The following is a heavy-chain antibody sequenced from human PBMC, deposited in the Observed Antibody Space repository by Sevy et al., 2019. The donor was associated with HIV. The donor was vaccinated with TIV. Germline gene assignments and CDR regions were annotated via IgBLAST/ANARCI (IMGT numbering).Heavy chain of an antibody. CDR3: AGRLAVAAFDY. CDR2: IYTSGTT. V-gene: IGHV4-61*02. CDR1: GGSFGSSSYY. D-gene: IGHD6-19*01. J-gene: IGHJ4*02. Sequence: SETLSLTCTVSGGSFGSSSYYWNWIRQPAGKGLEWIGRIYTSGTTNYNPSLKSRVTMSVDTSKNQFSLKLSSVSAADTAVYYCAGRLAVAAFDYWGQGNTVSVSS.